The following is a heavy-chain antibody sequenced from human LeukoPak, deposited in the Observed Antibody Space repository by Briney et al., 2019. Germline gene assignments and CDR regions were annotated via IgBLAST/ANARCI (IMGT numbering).Heavy chain of an antibody. CDR2: ISDSGAST. Sequence: PGRSLRLSCAASGFAFSNYAMSWVRQAPGKGLEWVSPISDSGASTYYADSVKGRFTISRDNSKNTLYLQMNSLRAEDTAVYYCAKDPFSSRRPSNWFDPWGQGTLVTVSS. V-gene: IGHV3-23*01. J-gene: IGHJ5*02. CDR1: GFAFSNYA. CDR3: AKDPFSSRRPSNWFDP.